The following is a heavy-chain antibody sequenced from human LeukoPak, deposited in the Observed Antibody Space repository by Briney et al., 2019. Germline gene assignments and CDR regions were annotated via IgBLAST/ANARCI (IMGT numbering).Heavy chain of an antibody. V-gene: IGHV3-74*01. CDR3: ARGGTSGSLIY. D-gene: IGHD1-26*01. CDR1: GFTFGNYW. Sequence: GGSLRLSCAASGFTFGNYWMHWVRQDPLKGLVWVSRINSDGGTTGYADSVKGRFTISRDNAKNTLYLQMNSLRAEDTALYHCARGGTSGSLIYWGQGTLVTVSS. J-gene: IGHJ4*02. CDR2: INSDGGTT.